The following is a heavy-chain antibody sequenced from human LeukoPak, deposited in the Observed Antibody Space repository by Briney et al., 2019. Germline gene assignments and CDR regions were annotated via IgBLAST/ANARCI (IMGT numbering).Heavy chain of an antibody. V-gene: IGHV1-18*01. D-gene: IGHD3-3*01. J-gene: IGHJ6*02. CDR2: TSAHNGHT. Sequence: ASEKVSCKTSGYTFNTYGVSWVREAPGQGLEWMGWTSAHNGHTRYAQKFHGRVIMTIDTSTTTGYMELTSLRSDDSAVYYCAKYAYYDFWSAGGMDVWGQGTTVIVSS. CDR1: GYTFNTYG. CDR3: AKYAYYDFWSAGGMDV.